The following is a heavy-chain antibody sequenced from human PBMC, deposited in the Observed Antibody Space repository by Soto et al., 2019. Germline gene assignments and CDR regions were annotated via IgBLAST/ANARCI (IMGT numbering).Heavy chain of an antibody. CDR1: GFTFSSYW. V-gene: IGHV3-74*01. CDR2: INSDGSIT. CDR3: VRYPRSVGGSYRPDY. D-gene: IGHD3-16*02. J-gene: IGHJ4*02. Sequence: EVQLVESGGGLVQPGGSLRLSCAASGFTFSSYWMHWVRQVPEKGLVWVSRINSDGSITNYADAVKGRSTISRDNVKNTLYLQMNRLRAEDTAVYYCVRYPRSVGGSYRPDYWGQGTLVTVSS.